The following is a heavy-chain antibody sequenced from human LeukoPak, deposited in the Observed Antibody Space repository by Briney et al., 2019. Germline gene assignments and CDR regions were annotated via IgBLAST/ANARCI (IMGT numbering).Heavy chain of an antibody. D-gene: IGHD3-22*01. Sequence: ASVKVSCKASGGTFSNYAISWVRQAPGQGLEWMGGMIPIFGTANYAQKFQGRVTITADKSTSTVYMELNSLKSEDTAVYHCARGWDYDSGGRPTAYVYWGQGTLVTVSS. J-gene: IGHJ4*02. CDR2: MIPIFGTA. CDR1: GGTFSNYA. V-gene: IGHV1-69*06. CDR3: ARGWDYDSGGRPTAYVY.